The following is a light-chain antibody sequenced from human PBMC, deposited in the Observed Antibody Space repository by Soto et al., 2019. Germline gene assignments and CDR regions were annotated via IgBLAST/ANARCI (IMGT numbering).Light chain of an antibody. CDR3: QQYYSNPIT. Sequence: DIVMTQSPDSLAVSLGERATINCKSSQSVLYNSNNRNYLAWYQQKPGQPPKLLIFWASTRDSGVPDRFSGSGSGTDFTLTISSLQAEDVAVYYCQQYYSNPITFGPGTRVDIK. CDR1: QSVLYNSNNRNY. J-gene: IGKJ3*01. V-gene: IGKV4-1*01. CDR2: WAS.